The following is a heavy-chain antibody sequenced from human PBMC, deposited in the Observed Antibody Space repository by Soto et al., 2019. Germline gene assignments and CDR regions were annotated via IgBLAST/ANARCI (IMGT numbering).Heavy chain of an antibody. J-gene: IGHJ6*02. CDR2: INHSGST. D-gene: IGHD2-21*02. Sequence: SETLSLTCAVYGGSFSGYYWSWIRQPPGKGLEWIGEINHSGSTNYNPSLKSRVTISVDTSKNQFSLKLSSVTAADTAVYYCARDSQAYCGGDCYPRPNGMDVWGQGTTVTVSS. V-gene: IGHV4-34*01. CDR1: GGSFSGYY. CDR3: ARDSQAYCGGDCYPRPNGMDV.